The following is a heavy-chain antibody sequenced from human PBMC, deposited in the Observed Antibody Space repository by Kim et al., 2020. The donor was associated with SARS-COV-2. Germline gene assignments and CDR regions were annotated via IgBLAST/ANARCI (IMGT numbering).Heavy chain of an antibody. D-gene: IGHD6-13*01. V-gene: IGHV4-39*07. Sequence: YYSGSTYYNPSLKSRVTISVDTSKNQFSLKLSSVTAADTAVYYCARKGSLWGQGTLVTVSS. CDR2: YYSGST. CDR3: ARKGSL. J-gene: IGHJ4*02.